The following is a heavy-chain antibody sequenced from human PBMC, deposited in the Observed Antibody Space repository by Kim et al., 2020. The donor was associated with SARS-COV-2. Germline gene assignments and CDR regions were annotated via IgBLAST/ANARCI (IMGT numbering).Heavy chain of an antibody. CDR3: ARGSPWLVYYYYGMDV. D-gene: IGHD3-10*01. J-gene: IGHJ6*02. V-gene: IGHV1-2*02. Sequence: KFQGRVTMTRDTSISTAYMELSRLRSDDTAVYYCARGSPWLVYYYYGMDVWGQGTTVTVSS.